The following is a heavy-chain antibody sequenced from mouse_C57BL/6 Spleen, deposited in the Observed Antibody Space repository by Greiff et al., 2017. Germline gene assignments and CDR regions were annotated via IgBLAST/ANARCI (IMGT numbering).Heavy chain of an antibody. CDR1: GYSITSGYD. V-gene: IGHV3-1*01. CDR3: ARAPSYYYGSSPFDY. Sequence: EVQLQQSGPGMVKPSQSLSLTCTVTGYSITSGYDWHWIRHFPGNKLEWMGYISYSGSTNYNPSLKSRISITHDTSKNHFFLKLNSVTTEDTATYYCARAPSYYYGSSPFDYWGKGTTLTVSS. D-gene: IGHD1-1*01. J-gene: IGHJ2*01. CDR2: ISYSGST.